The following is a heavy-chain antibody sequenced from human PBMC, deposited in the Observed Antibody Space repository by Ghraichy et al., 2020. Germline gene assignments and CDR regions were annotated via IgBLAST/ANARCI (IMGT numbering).Heavy chain of an antibody. CDR3: GRGCDCCGGFGVSDV. CDR1: GAPISGFY. CDR2: LTYSGGT. Sequence: SETLSLTCGVYGAPISGFYWTWIRHSPGKGLEWIGELTYSGGTKYNPALKSRATISAYTSTNELSLRLNSVTAVDTGVYYCGRGCDCCGGFGVSDVWGKG. V-gene: IGHV4-34*01. J-gene: IGHJ6*03. D-gene: IGHD2-21*01.